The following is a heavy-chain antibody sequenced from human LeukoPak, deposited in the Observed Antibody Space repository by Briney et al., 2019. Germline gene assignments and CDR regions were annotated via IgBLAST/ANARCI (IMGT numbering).Heavy chain of an antibody. D-gene: IGHD3-22*01. CDR1: GFTFSSYG. J-gene: IGHJ3*02. CDR2: IWYDGSNK. V-gene: IGHV3-33*06. CDR3: AKFPLYYYGSSGYYGDAFDI. Sequence: GGSLRLSCAASGFTFSSYGMHWVRQAPGKGLEWVAVIWYDGSNKYYADSVKGRFTNSRDNSKNTLYLQMNSLRAEDTAVYYCAKFPLYYYGSSGYYGDAFDIWGQGTMVTVSS.